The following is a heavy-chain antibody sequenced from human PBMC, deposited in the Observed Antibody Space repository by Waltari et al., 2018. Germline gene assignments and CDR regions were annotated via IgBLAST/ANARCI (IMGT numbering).Heavy chain of an antibody. Sequence: EVQLVQSGAEVKKPGESLKISCKGSGYSFTSYWIGWVRQMPGKGLEWMGIIYPGDSDTRYSPSFQGQVTISADKSISTAYLQWSSRKASDTAMDYCAGGGEGDCSSTSCPHPFDYWGQGTLVTVSS. CDR1: GYSFTSYW. J-gene: IGHJ4*02. D-gene: IGHD2-2*01. CDR3: AGGGEGDCSSTSCPHPFDY. V-gene: IGHV5-51*01. CDR2: IYPGDSDT.